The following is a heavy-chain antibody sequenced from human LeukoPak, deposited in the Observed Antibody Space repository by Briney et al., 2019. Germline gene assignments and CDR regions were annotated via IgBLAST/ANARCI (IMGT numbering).Heavy chain of an antibody. CDR3: AKVGYCTSNCFRTHDY. J-gene: IGHJ4*02. V-gene: IGHV3-23*01. D-gene: IGHD2-8*01. CDR1: GITFNDTV. Sequence: GSLRLPCAASGITFNDTVMSWVRQAPGKGPEWVSGNSGDGGVTYYAASVKGRFTISRDNSKSTVYLQMNSLRAEDTATYYCAKVGYCTSNCFRTHDYWGQGALVTVSS. CDR2: NSGDGGVT.